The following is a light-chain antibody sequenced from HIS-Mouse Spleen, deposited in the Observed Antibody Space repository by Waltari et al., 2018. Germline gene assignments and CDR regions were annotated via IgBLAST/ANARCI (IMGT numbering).Light chain of an antibody. CDR2: GAS. Sequence: EIVLTQSPGTLSWSPGESATLSCRASQSVSSSYLAWYQQKPGQAPRLLIYGASSRATGIPDRFSGSGSGTDFTLTISRLEPEDFAVYYCQQYGSSSALTFGGGTKVEIK. CDR3: QQYGSSSALT. CDR1: QSVSSSY. V-gene: IGKV3-20*01. J-gene: IGKJ4*01.